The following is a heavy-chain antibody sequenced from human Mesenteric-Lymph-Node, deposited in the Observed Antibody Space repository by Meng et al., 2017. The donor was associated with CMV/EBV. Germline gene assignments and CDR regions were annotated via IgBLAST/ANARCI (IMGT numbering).Heavy chain of an antibody. CDR1: GFTFSSYA. CDR2: ISSSGGTA. J-gene: IGHJ3*02. CDR3: ARRGTYCSSANCYGDAFDI. D-gene: IGHD2-2*01. V-gene: IGHV3-23*01. Sequence: GESLKISCAASGFTFSSYALSWVRQGPGKGLEWVSTISSSGGTAHYADSVKGRFTISRDNSKSTLYLQMNSLRAEDTAVYYCARRGTYCSSANCYGDAFDIWGQGTMVTVSS.